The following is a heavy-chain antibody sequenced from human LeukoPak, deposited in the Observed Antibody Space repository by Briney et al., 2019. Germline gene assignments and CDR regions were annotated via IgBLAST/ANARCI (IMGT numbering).Heavy chain of an antibody. V-gene: IGHV1-8*01. CDR3: ARDQDIVVVVAALRQREMGGFDH. D-gene: IGHD2-15*01. CDR1: GYTFTNCD. Sequence: ASVKVSCKASGYTFTNCDINWVRQATGQGPEWMGWMNPKSGNTGYAQKFQGRVTMTRNTSISTAYMELSSLRSDDTAVYYCARDQDIVVVVAALRQREMGGFDHWGQGTLVTVSS. J-gene: IGHJ5*02. CDR2: MNPKSGNT.